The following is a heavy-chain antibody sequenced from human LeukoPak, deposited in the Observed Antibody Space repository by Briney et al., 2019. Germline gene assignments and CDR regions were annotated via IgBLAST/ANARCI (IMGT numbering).Heavy chain of an antibody. D-gene: IGHD3-3*01. CDR1: GGSFSGYY. CDR2: INHSGST. J-gene: IGHJ4*02. Sequence: PSETLSLTCAVYGGSFSGYYWSWIRQPPGKGLEWIGEINHSGSTNYSPSLKSRVTISVDTSKNHFSLKLSSVTAADTAVYYCARGVNDFWSGYGGIFDYWGQGTLVTVSS. V-gene: IGHV4-34*01. CDR3: ARGVNDFWSGYGGIFDY.